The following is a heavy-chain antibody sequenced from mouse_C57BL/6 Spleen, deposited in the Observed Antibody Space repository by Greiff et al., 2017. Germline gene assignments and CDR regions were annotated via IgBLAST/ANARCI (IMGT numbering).Heavy chain of an antibody. CDR1: GYTFTSYW. Sequence: QVQLQQPGAELVRPGSSVKLSCKASGYTFTSYWMHWVKQRPIQGLEWIGKIDPSDSEAHYNQKFKDKATLTVDKSSSAAYMQRSSLTSEDSAVYYCARRGWGGLDYWGQGTSVTVSS. D-gene: IGHD3-3*01. J-gene: IGHJ4*01. V-gene: IGHV1-52*01. CDR3: ARRGWGGLDY. CDR2: IDPSDSEA.